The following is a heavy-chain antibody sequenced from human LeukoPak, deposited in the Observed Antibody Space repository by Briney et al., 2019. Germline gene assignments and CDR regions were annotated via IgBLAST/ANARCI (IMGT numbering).Heavy chain of an antibody. CDR3: TRVPGYSYGYETFDI. CDR1: GFTFGDYA. Sequence: GGSLRLSCTASGFTFGDYAMSWFRQAPGKGLEWVGFIRSKTYGGTTEYVASVKGRCTISRDDSKSIAYLQMNSLKTEDTAVYYCTRVPGYSYGYETFDIWGQGTMVAVSS. D-gene: IGHD5-18*01. V-gene: IGHV3-49*03. CDR2: IRSKTYGGTT. J-gene: IGHJ3*02.